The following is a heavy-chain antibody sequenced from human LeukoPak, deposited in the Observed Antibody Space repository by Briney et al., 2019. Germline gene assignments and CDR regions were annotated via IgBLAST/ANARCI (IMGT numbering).Heavy chain of an antibody. D-gene: IGHD3-22*01. V-gene: IGHV4-39*01. CDR2: IYYSGST. CDR3: ARPPADYYDSSGYSPRGYAFDI. J-gene: IGHJ3*02. CDR1: GGSISSSSYY. Sequence: SETLSLTCTVSGGSISSSSYYWGWIRQPPGKGLEWIGSIYYSGSTYYNPSLKSRVTISVETSKNQFSLKLSSVTAADTAVYYCARPPADYYDSSGYSPRGYAFDIWGQGTMVTVSS.